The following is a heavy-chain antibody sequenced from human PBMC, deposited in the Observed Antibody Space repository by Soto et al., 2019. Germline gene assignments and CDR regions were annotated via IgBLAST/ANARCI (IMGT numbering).Heavy chain of an antibody. J-gene: IGHJ4*02. CDR3: ARESRLGYSGYEYFAY. D-gene: IGHD5-12*01. CDR1: GGTFSSYT. Sequence: SVKVSCKASGGTFSSYTISWVRQAPGQGLEWMGRIIPILGIANYAQKFQGRVTITADKSTSTAYMELSSLRSEDTAVYYCARESRLGYSGYEYFAYWGQGTLVTVSS. V-gene: IGHV1-69*04. CDR2: IIPILGIA.